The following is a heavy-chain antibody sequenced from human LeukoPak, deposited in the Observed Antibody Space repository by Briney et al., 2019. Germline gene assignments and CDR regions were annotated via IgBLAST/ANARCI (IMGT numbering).Heavy chain of an antibody. D-gene: IGHD2-15*01. Sequence: SVKVSCKASGGTFSSYAISWVRQAPGQGLEWMGGIIPIFGTANYAQKFQGRVTITADESTSTAYMELSSLRSEDTAVYYCARGDCSGGSCCYFDYWGQGTLVTVSS. CDR2: IIPIFGTA. CDR3: ARGDCSGGSCCYFDY. J-gene: IGHJ4*02. CDR1: GGTFSSYA. V-gene: IGHV1-69*13.